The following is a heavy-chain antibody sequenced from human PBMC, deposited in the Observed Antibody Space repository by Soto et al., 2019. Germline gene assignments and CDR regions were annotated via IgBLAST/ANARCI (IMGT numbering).Heavy chain of an antibody. D-gene: IGHD4-17*01. CDR1: GGSFSGYY. CDR2: INHSGST. J-gene: IGHJ6*03. V-gene: IGHV4-34*01. CDR3: ARGGRTVTTDCYDNRYV. Sequence: QVQLQQWGAGLLKPSETLSLTCAAYGGSFSGYYWSWIRQPPGKGLECIGEINHSGSTNYNPSLESRVTISVDTSKYQFSLKLRSVTAADPAVYYCARGGRTVTTDCYDNRYVWGKGTKVTVSS.